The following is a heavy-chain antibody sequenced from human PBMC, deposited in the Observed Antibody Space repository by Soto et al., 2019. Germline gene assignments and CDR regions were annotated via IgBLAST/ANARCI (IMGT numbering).Heavy chain of an antibody. CDR2: ISGSGGST. Sequence: EVPLLESGGGLVQPGGSLRLSCTASGFTFSSYAMNWVRQAPGKGLERVSVISGSGGSTYYADSVKGRFTISRDNSKNPRYLQMNSLRAEDTAVYYCASRTSGWYFDYWGQGTLVTVSS. CDR1: GFTFSSYA. D-gene: IGHD6-19*01. V-gene: IGHV3-23*01. J-gene: IGHJ4*02. CDR3: ASRTSGWYFDY.